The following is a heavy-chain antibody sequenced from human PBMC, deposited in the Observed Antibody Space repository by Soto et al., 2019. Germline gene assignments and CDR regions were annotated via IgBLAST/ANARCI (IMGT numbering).Heavy chain of an antibody. D-gene: IGHD3-10*01. CDR3: ARDDEYSGNGMDV. Sequence: QVQLVESGGGVVQPGRSLRLSCAASEFTFSNYGMHWVLQAPGKGLEWVAVLLNDGSNRYHADSVKDRFTISRDNSKNTLYLQMNSLRAEDTAVYYCARDDEYSGNGMDVWGQGTTVTVS. V-gene: IGHV3-33*01. J-gene: IGHJ6*02. CDR1: EFTFSNYG. CDR2: LLNDGSNR.